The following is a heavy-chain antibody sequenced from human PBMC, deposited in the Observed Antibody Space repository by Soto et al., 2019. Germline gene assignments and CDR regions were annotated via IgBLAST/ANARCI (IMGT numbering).Heavy chain of an antibody. CDR1: EFTFRSYW. D-gene: IGHD6-19*01. CDR3: AREKKQWL. J-gene: IGHJ4*02. V-gene: IGHV3-74*01. CDR2: ISGDGSST. Sequence: EVQLVDSGGGLVQPGGSLRLSCAASEFTFRSYWMHWVRQSPGKGLVWVSRISGDGSSTNYADSVKGRFTISRDNAKNTVYLQIDSLRAEDTAVYYCAREKKQWLWGQGTLVTVSS.